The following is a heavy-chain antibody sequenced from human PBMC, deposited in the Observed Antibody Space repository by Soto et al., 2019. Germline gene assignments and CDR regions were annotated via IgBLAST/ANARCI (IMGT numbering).Heavy chain of an antibody. D-gene: IGHD6-13*01. CDR2: ISSSSSYI. Sequence: GGSLRLSCEASGFTFSSYSMNWVRQAPGKGLEWVSSISSSSSYIYYADSVKGRFTISRDNAKNSLYLQMNSLRAEDTAVYYCARDKAAADYYYGMDVWGQGTTVTVSS. CDR1: GFTFSSYS. V-gene: IGHV3-21*01. J-gene: IGHJ6*02. CDR3: ARDKAAADYYYGMDV.